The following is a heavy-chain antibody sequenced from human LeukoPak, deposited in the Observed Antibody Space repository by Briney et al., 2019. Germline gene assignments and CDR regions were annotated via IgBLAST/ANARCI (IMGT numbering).Heavy chain of an antibody. J-gene: IGHJ5*02. CDR2: IYTSGST. Sequence: SETLSLTCAVYGGSFSGYYWSWIRQPAGKGLEWIGRIYTSGSTNYNPSLKSRVTMSVDTSKNQFSLKLSSVTAADTAVYYCAREVAITMILGNWFDPWGQGTLVTVSS. V-gene: IGHV4-59*10. CDR3: AREVAITMILGNWFDP. CDR1: GGSFSGYY. D-gene: IGHD3-22*01.